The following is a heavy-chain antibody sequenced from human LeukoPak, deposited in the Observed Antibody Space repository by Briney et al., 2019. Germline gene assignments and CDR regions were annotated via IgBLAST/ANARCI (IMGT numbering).Heavy chain of an antibody. V-gene: IGHV4-38-2*01. CDR3: AKGLWSGEYYFDS. CDR1: GYSISSGYY. CDR2: IYHSGST. Sequence: PSETLSLTCAVSGYSISSGYYWGWIRQPPGKGLEWIGSIYHSGSTYHNPSLKSRVTISVDTSKNQFSLRVSSVTAADTAVYYCAKGLWSGEYYFDSWGQGTLVTVSS. J-gene: IGHJ4*02. D-gene: IGHD3-10*01.